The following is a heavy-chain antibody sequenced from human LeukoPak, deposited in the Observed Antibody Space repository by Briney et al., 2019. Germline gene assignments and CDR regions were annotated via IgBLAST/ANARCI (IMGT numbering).Heavy chain of an antibody. D-gene: IGHD1-26*01. CDR3: ARGNVVGATRPFDY. J-gene: IGHJ4*02. Sequence: PGGSLRLSCIASEFSFSSYWMSWVRQAPGKGLEWVANIKQDGSEIFYVDSVKGRFTISRDNSKNTLFLQMGSLRAEDMAVYYCARGNVVGATRPFDYWGQGTLVTVSS. CDR2: IKQDGSEI. V-gene: IGHV3-7*01. CDR1: EFSFSSYW.